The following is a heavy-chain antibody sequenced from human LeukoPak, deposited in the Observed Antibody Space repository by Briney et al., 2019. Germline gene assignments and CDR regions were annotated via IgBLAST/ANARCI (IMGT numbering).Heavy chain of an antibody. D-gene: IGHD3-9*01. Sequence: SETLSLTCTVSGGSISSYYWSWIRQPPGKGLEWIGYIYYSGSTNYNPSLKSRVTISVDTSKNQFSLKLGSVTAADTAVYYCAGLRYFDWLPDYWGQGTLVTVSS. CDR2: IYYSGST. CDR3: AGLRYFDWLPDY. V-gene: IGHV4-59*08. CDR1: GGSISSYY. J-gene: IGHJ4*02.